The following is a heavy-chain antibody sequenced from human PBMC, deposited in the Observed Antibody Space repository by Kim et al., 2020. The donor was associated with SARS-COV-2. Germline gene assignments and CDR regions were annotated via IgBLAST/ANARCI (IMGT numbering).Heavy chain of an antibody. CDR2: ISGGGEHT. D-gene: IGHD2-15*01. J-gene: IGHJ4*02. CDR1: GFTFSTYV. Sequence: GGSLRLSCVGSGFTFSTYVMTWVRQAPGKGLEWVSGISGGGEHTYYADSVRGRFVVSRDDSKNTVFLQMSSLSAEDTAIYYCARRSIYCNVGGSCYQPDHWGQGTLVTVSS. V-gene: IGHV3-23*01. CDR3: ARRSIYCNVGGSCYQPDH.